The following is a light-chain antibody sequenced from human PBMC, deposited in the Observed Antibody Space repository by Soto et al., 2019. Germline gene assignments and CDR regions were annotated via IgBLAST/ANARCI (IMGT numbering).Light chain of an antibody. CDR1: SSDVGGYNY. V-gene: IGLV2-11*01. CDR3: CSYAGGNYV. CDR2: DVT. J-gene: IGLJ1*01. Sequence: QSALTQPRSVSGSPGQSVAISCTGTSSDVGGYNYVSWYQQHPGKAPRAMIYDVTKRPSGVPDRFSGSKSGNTASLTISGLQADDESDYYCCSYAGGNYVFGTGTQLTVL.